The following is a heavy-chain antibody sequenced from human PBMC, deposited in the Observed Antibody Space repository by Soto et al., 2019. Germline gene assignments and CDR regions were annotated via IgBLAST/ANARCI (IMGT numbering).Heavy chain of an antibody. CDR3: ARHAAYSSGIPRYYYYGMDV. V-gene: IGHV4-39*01. J-gene: IGHJ6*02. Sequence: PSETLSLTCTVSGGSISSSSYYWGWIRQPPGKGLERIGSIYYSGSTYYNPSLKSRVTISVDTSKNQFSLKLSSVTAADTAVYYCARHAAYSSGIPRYYYYGMDVWGQGTTVTVSS. CDR2: IYYSGST. CDR1: GGSISSSSYY. D-gene: IGHD6-19*01.